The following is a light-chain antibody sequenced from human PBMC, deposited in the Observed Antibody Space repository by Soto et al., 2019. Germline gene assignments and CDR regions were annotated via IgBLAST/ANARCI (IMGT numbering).Light chain of an antibody. CDR2: GAS. CDR1: QSIRSN. Sequence: EIVMTQSPATLSVSPGERATLSCRASQSIRSNLAWYQQKPGQAPRLLIYGASTRATDIPARFSGSGSATEFTLTISSLQSEDFAVYYCQHSGGTFGQGTKVDI. CDR3: QHSGGT. J-gene: IGKJ1*01. V-gene: IGKV3-15*01.